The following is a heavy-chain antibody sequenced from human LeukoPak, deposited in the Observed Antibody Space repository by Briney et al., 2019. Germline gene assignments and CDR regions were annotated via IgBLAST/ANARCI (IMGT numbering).Heavy chain of an antibody. CDR2: ISPSGRSI. Sequence: GGSLRLSCAASGFTFSDYSMNWVRQTPGRGLEWVSSISPSGRSISYADSVKGRFTISRDNAKNSLYLQMSSLRAEDTAVYYCASFRTGYSYYFDYWGQGILVTVSS. J-gene: IGHJ4*02. V-gene: IGHV3-21*01. D-gene: IGHD3/OR15-3a*01. CDR1: GFTFSDYS. CDR3: ASFRTGYSYYFDY.